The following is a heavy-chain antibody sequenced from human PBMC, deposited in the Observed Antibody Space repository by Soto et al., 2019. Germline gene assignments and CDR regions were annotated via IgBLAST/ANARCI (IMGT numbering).Heavy chain of an antibody. J-gene: IGHJ4*02. D-gene: IGHD5-18*01. Sequence: EVQLVESGGGLVQPGVSLRLSCAASGFTFSSSWMNWVRQAPGKGLEWVAGIKEDGSEKYYVDIVKGRFTISRDNVENSLYLQMNSLRGEDSAVYFCARDRGYSSYDYWGLGTLVTVSS. CDR1: GFTFSSSW. CDR3: ARDRGYSSYDY. CDR2: IKEDGSEK. V-gene: IGHV3-7*01.